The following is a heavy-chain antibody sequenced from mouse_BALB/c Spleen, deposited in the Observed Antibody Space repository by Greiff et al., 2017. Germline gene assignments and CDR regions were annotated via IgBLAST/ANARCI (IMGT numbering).Heavy chain of an antibody. J-gene: IGHJ4*01. CDR3: ARMAYDGYYPMDY. D-gene: IGHD2-3*01. V-gene: IGHV3-6*02. CDR2: ISYDGSN. CDR1: GYSITSGYY. Sequence: EVQLQESGPGLVKPSQSLSLTCSVTGYSITSGYYWNWIRQFPGNKLEWMGYISYDGSNNYNPSLKNRISITRDTSKNQFFLKLNSVTTEDTATYYCARMAYDGYYPMDYWGQGTSVTVSS.